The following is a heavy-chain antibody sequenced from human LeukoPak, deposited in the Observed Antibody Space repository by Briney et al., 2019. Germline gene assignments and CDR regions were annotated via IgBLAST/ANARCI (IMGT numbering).Heavy chain of an antibody. CDR2: ISGRGDSS. V-gene: IGHV3-23*01. CDR1: GFTFSTYA. J-gene: IGHJ4*02. CDR3: VKAIRPIDSNSWYSVFDS. D-gene: IGHD6-13*01. Sequence: PGGSLRLSCAASGFTFSTYAMTWVRQTPEKGLEGVSIISGRGDSSSYADSVKGRFTVSRDNSENTLYLQMNSLRAEDTAVYYCVKAIRPIDSNSWYSVFDSRGQGTLVTVSS.